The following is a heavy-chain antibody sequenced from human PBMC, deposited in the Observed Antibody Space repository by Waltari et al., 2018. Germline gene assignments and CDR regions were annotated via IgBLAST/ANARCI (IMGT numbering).Heavy chain of an antibody. D-gene: IGHD2-2*01. J-gene: IGHJ5*02. CDR2: IIPIFGTA. CDR1: GGTFSSYA. Sequence: QVQLVQSGAEVKKPGSSVKVSCKASGGTFSSYAISWVRPAPGQGLEWMGGIIPIFGTANYAQKFQGRVTITADESTSTAYMELSSLRSEDTAVYYCARGPPRYCSSTSCYYWFDPWGQGTLVTVSS. V-gene: IGHV1-69*01. CDR3: ARGPPRYCSSTSCYYWFDP.